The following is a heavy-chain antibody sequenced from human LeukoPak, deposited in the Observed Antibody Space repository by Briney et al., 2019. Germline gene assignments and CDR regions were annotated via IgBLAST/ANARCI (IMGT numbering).Heavy chain of an antibody. D-gene: IGHD1-14*01. CDR2: IYYSGTT. V-gene: IGHV4-39*01. CDR3: ARLTSQPAYSDF. Sequence: SETLSLTCTVSGGSISSRSYYWGWIRQPPGKGLEGIGSIYYSGTTYYNPSLKSRVTISRDTSKNQFSLKLSSITDADTAVYYCARLTSQPAYSDFWGQGTLVTVSS. CDR1: GGSISSRSYY. J-gene: IGHJ4*02.